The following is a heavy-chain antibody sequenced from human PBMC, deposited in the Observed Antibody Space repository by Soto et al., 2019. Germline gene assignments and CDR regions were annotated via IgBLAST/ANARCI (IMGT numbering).Heavy chain of an antibody. V-gene: IGHV5-10-1*01. CDR2: IDPSDSYT. Sequence: PGQSLQISCKGSGYSFTSYWISWVRQMPGKGLEWMGRIDPSDSYTNYGPSLQGHVTISADKPISTAYLQWSSLKDSDTAMYYCARLQAAAGDNDLTFDYWGQGTLVTVSS. CDR3: ARLQAAAGDNDLTFDY. CDR1: GYSFTSYW. D-gene: IGHD6-13*01. J-gene: IGHJ4*02.